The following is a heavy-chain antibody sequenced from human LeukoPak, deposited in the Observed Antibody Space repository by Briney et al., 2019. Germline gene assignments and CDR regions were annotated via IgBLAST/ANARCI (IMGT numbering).Heavy chain of an antibody. CDR2: ISSSGTTI. J-gene: IGHJ6*03. CDR3: AKRRGLELLYYYYMDV. V-gene: IGHV3-11*01. CDR1: GFTFSDYY. D-gene: IGHD1-7*01. Sequence: PGGSLRLSCAAYGFTFSDYYMSWIRQAPGKGLEWVSYISSSGTTIYYADSVKGRFTISRDNAKNSLYLQMNSLRAEDTAVYYCAKRRGLELLYYYYMDVWGKGTTVTVSS.